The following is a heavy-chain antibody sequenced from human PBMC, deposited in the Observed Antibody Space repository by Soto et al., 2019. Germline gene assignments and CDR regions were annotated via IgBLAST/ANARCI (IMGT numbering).Heavy chain of an antibody. CDR1: GFTFSSYA. V-gene: IGHV3-30-3*01. CDR2: ISYDGSNK. J-gene: IGHJ6*02. CDR3: ARGPVALGNYYGMDV. D-gene: IGHD3-16*01. Sequence: GGSLRLSCADSGFTFSSYAMHWVRQAPGKGLEWATVISYDGSNKFYADSVKGRFTISRDNSKNTLYLQMNSLRAEDTAVYYCARGPVALGNYYGMDVWGQGTTVTVSS.